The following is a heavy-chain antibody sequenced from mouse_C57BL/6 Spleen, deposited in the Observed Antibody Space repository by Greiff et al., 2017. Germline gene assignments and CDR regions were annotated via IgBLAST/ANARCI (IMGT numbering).Heavy chain of an antibody. CDR1: GFTFSDYG. CDR3: ARDYYYGSSYWYFDV. CDR2: ISSGSSTI. D-gene: IGHD1-1*01. V-gene: IGHV5-17*01. J-gene: IGHJ1*03. Sequence: EVKLQESGGGLVKPGGSLKLSCAASGFTFSDYGMHWVRQAPEKGLEWVAYISSGSSTIYYADTVKGRFTISRDNAKNTLFLQMTSLRSEDTAMYYCARDYYYGSSYWYFDVWGTGTTVTVSS.